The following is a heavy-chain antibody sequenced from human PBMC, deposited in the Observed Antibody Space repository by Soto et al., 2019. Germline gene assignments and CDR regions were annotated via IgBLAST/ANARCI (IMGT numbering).Heavy chain of an antibody. V-gene: IGHV1-69*13. CDR3: ARKAYSYGHYYYYGMDV. D-gene: IGHD5-18*01. CDR2: IIPIFGTA. CDR1: GGTFSSYA. J-gene: IGHJ6*02. Sequence: SVKVSCKASGGTFSSYAISWVRQAPGQGLEWMGGIIPIFGTANYAQKFQGRVTITADESTSTAYMELSSPRSEDAAVYYCARKAYSYGHYYYYGMDVWGQGTTVTVSS.